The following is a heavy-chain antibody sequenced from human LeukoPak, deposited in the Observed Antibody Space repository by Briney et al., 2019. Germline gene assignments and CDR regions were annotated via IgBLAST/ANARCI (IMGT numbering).Heavy chain of an antibody. J-gene: IGHJ4*02. D-gene: IGHD5-24*01. V-gene: IGHV4-59*01. CDR3: SREGRWLQLGFDY. Sequence: PSETLSLTCTVSGASMSSFYWSWIRQSPGKGLEWIGYIYSSGSTNYNPSLKSRVTISVDTSKSQFSLKLSSVTAADTAVYFCSREGRWLQLGFDYWGRGTLVTVSS. CDR2: IYSSGST. CDR1: GASMSSFY.